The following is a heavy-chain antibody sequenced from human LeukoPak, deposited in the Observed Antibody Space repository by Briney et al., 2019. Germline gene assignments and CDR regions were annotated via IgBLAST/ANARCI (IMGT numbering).Heavy chain of an antibody. J-gene: IGHJ4*02. CDR1: GSSLSSDYY. CDR2: IYHDETT. CDR3: ANADTEDFFDS. D-gene: IGHD2-8*01. Sequence: SETLSLTCAVSGSSLSSDYYWGWVRQPPGKGLEWVGSIYHDETTYYNPSLKSRVTISLVTSKKQFCLMLASVTAADTAIYYCANADTEDFFDSWGQGTLVTVSS. V-gene: IGHV4-38-2*01.